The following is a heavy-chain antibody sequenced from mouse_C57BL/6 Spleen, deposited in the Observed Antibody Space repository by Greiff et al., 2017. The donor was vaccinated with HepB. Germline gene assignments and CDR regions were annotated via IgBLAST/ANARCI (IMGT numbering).Heavy chain of an antibody. J-gene: IGHJ2*01. V-gene: IGHV5-17*01. D-gene: IGHD3-2*02. CDR2: ISSGSSTI. Sequence: EVMLVESGGGLVKPGGSLKLSCAASGFTFSDYGMHWVRQAPEKGLERVAYISSGSSTIYYADTVKGRFTISRDNAKNTMVRQMTILRSEDTAMYYCARLSLTGGGYYFDYWSQGTTLTVSS. CDR3: ARLSLTGGGYYFDY. CDR1: GFTFSDYG.